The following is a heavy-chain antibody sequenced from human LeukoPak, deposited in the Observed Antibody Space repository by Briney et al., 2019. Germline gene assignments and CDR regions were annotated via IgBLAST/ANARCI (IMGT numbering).Heavy chain of an antibody. J-gene: IGHJ6*03. CDR1: GFTFSSYS. CDR3: ARDRSGYYYMDV. CDR2: MSSSSYI. V-gene: IGHV3-21*01. Sequence: PGGSLRLSCAASGFTFSSYSMNWVRQAPGKGLDWVSSMSSSSYIYYADSGKGRFTISRDNAKNSLYLKMKSPRAEDTTVYYCARDRSGYYYMDVWGKGTTVTVSS.